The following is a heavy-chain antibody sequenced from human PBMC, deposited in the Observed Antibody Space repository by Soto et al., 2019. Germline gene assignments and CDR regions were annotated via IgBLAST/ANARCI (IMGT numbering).Heavy chain of an antibody. V-gene: IGHV3-30*18. J-gene: IGHJ6*04. CDR3: AKEMRILVVDHLYGMDV. Sequence: RLSCAASGVTFRSDGMHWVRQAPGKVQEWVAVISYDGSNKYYADSVKGRFTISRDNSKNTLYLQMNSLRAEATAVYYCAKEMRILVVDHLYGMDVRDKQSRVTVSS. CDR2: ISYDGSNK. CDR1: GVTFRSDG. D-gene: IGHD2-21*01.